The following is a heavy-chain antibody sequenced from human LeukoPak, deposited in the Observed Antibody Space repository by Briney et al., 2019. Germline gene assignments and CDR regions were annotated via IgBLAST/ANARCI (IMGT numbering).Heavy chain of an antibody. Sequence: GGSLRLSCAASGFTFSSYWMHWVRQVPGKGLVWVSRINSDGSSTTYADSVKGRFTISRDNAKSTLYLQMNSLRAEDAAVYYCATLAENRDSGYYFDSWGQGTLVTVSS. CDR1: GFTFSSYW. CDR2: INSDGSST. V-gene: IGHV3-74*01. D-gene: IGHD3-10*01. J-gene: IGHJ4*02. CDR3: ATLAENRDSGYYFDS.